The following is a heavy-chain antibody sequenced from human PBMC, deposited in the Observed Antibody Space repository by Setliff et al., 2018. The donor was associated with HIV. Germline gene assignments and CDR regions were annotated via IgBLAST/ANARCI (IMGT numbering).Heavy chain of an antibody. J-gene: IGHJ6*03. V-gene: IGHV4-59*12. CDR2: ISYTGTT. D-gene: IGHD6-6*01. Sequence: KTSETLSLTCTVSGGSISNYYWSWIRQPPGKGLEWIGYISYTGTTKYNPSLKSRVTISVDTSKNQFSLKLSSVTAADTAVYYCARAEQLALGDYYYMDVWGKGTTVTVSS. CDR1: GGSISNYY. CDR3: ARAEQLALGDYYYMDV.